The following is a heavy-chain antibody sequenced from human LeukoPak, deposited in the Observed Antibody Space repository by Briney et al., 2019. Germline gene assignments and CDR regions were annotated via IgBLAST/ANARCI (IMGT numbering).Heavy chain of an antibody. Sequence: SETLSLTCIVSGGSISSSSYYWGWIRQPPGKGLEWIGSIYYSGSTYYNPSLKSRVTISVDTSKNQFSLKLSSVTAADTAVYYCARGAPRSAVSFDYWGQGTLVTVSS. V-gene: IGHV4-39*07. CDR2: IYYSGST. D-gene: IGHD1-26*01. CDR3: ARGAPRSAVSFDY. J-gene: IGHJ4*02. CDR1: GGSISSSSYY.